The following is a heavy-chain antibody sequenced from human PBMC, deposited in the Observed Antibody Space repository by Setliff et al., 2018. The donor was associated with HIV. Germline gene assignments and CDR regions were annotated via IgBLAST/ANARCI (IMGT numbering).Heavy chain of an antibody. Sequence: ASVKVSCKASGYTFTSYGITWVRQAPGQGLEWMGWISTYNGNTDYAQKLQGRVTMPTDTSTSTAYMELRSLRSDDSAVYYCARDDYGDYVGDYWGQGTLVTVSS. CDR1: GYTFTSYG. D-gene: IGHD4-17*01. CDR2: ISTYNGNT. CDR3: ARDDYGDYVGDY. V-gene: IGHV1-18*01. J-gene: IGHJ4*02.